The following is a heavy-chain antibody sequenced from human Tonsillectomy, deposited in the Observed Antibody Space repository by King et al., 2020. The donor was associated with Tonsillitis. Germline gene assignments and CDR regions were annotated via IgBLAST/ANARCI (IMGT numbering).Heavy chain of an antibody. D-gene: IGHD1-26*01. CDR2: ISYDGTNE. CDR1: GFTFSNHG. CDR3: AKDRPYARTWFVELDV. Sequence: QLVESGGGVVQPGRSLRLSCAASGFTFSNHGMHWVRQAPGKGLEWVAAISYDGTNEYYAASVKGRFAISRDNSNLYLQMSSLTAEDTAVYYCAKDRPYARTWFVELDVWGRGTLVAVSS. J-gene: IGHJ4*02. V-gene: IGHV3-30*18.